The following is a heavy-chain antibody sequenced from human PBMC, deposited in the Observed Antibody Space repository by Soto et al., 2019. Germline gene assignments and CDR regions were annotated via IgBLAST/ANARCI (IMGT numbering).Heavy chain of an antibody. D-gene: IGHD2-21*02. CDR3: ARVSHIVVVPAVRGAFDI. CDR2: IYDSGTI. J-gene: IGHJ3*02. V-gene: IGHV4-59*01. CDR1: GGSMSGYY. Sequence: QVQLQESGPGLEKASETLSLTCTVSGGSMSGYYWSWIRQPPGKGLEWIGFIYDSGTINYNPSLKSRGTISIDTSKNQFSLKLTSVTAADTAVYYCARVSHIVVVPAVRGAFDIWGQGTMITVPS.